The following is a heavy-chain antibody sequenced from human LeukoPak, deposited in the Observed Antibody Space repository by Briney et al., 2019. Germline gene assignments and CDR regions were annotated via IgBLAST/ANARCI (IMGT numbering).Heavy chain of an antibody. D-gene: IGHD4-17*01. CDR2: INPNGGVT. J-gene: IGHJ2*01. CDR1: GYTFTDYY. V-gene: IGHV1-2*02. CDR3: ARGRGGYGDYYWYFDL. Sequence: GASVKVSCKASGYTFTDYYIHWLRQAPGQGLEWMGWINPNGGVTKYPQKFQGRFTMTRGTSISTAYMELTRLRSDHTAVYYCARGRGGYGDYYWYFDLWGRGTLVTVSS.